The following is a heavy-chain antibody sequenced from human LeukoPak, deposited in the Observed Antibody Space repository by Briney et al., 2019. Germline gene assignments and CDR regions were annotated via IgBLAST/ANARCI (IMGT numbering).Heavy chain of an antibody. D-gene: IGHD3-16*02. V-gene: IGHV3-21*01. J-gene: IGHJ6*02. Sequence: ETLSLTCTVSGGSISSYYWSWIRQPPGKGLEWVASINNSSSYIYYADSVKGRFTIPRHNAKTSLYLQMNSLRAEDTAVYYCARDQGEFVTYVIDVWGQGTTVTVSS. CDR1: GGSISSYY. CDR3: ARDQGEFVTYVIDV. CDR2: INNSSSYI.